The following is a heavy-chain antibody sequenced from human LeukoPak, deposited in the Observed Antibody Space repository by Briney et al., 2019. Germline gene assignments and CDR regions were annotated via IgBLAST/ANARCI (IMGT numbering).Heavy chain of an antibody. Sequence: PGGSLRLSCAASGFTFSSYSMNWVRQAPGKGLEWVSAISGSGGSTYYADSVKGRFTISRDNSKNTLYLQMNSLRAEDTAVYYCAKTGRDGYNYYYYYMDVWGKGTTVTVSS. D-gene: IGHD5-24*01. J-gene: IGHJ6*03. CDR1: GFTFSSYS. CDR3: AKTGRDGYNYYYYYMDV. CDR2: ISGSGGST. V-gene: IGHV3-23*01.